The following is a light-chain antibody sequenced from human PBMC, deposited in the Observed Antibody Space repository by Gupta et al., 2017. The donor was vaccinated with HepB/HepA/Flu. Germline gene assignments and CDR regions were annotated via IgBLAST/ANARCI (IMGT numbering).Light chain of an antibody. V-gene: IGKV1-39*01. J-gene: IGKJ1*01. CDR1: QRISSY. CDR3: QHRDSTPRT. Sequence: DIQMTHSPSSLSASVGDRVTITCRASQRISSYLNWYQQKPGKAPKLLIYAASRVKSGVPSRFSGSGSGTDFTLTISSRQPEDFATYYCQHRDSTPRTFGQGTKVEIK. CDR2: AAS.